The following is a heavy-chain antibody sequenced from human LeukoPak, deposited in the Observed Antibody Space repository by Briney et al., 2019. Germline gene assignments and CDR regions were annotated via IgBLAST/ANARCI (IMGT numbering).Heavy chain of an antibody. CDR2: IRSKANSYAT. CDR1: GFTFSGSA. Sequence: GGSLRLSCAASGFTFSGSAMHWVRQASGKGLEWVGRIRSKANSYATAYAASVKGRFTISRDDPKNTAYLQMNSLKTEDTAVYYCTRHRYSGSYNWFDPWGQGTLVTVSS. V-gene: IGHV3-73*01. J-gene: IGHJ5*02. D-gene: IGHD1-26*01. CDR3: TRHRYSGSYNWFDP.